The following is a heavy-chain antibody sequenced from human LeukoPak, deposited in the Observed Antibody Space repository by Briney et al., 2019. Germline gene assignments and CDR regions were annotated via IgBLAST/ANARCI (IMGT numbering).Heavy chain of an antibody. CDR2: IIPIFGTA. J-gene: IGHJ6*03. CDR1: GGTFSSYA. V-gene: IGHV1-69*13. Sequence: GASVKVSCKASGGTFSSYAISWVRQAPGQGLEWMGGIIPIFGTANYAQKFQGRVTITADESTSTAYMELSSLRSEDTAVYYCARVGTYYYDSSGYPAYYYYYMDVWGKGTTVTVSS. CDR3: ARVGTYYYDSSGYPAYYYYYMDV. D-gene: IGHD3-22*01.